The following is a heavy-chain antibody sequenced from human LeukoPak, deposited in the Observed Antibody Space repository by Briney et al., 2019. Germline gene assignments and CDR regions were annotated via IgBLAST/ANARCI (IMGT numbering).Heavy chain of an antibody. CDR1: GYTFTSYY. CDR3: ARDHMGGPFGVGYYYGY. V-gene: IGHV1-46*01. CDR2: INPSGGST. Sequence: ASVKVSCKASGYTFTSYYMHWVRQAPGQGLEWMGIINPSGGSTSYAQKFQGRVTMTRDTSTSTVYMELSSLGSEDTAVYYCARDHMGGPFGVGYYYGYWGQGTLVTVSS. J-gene: IGHJ4*02. D-gene: IGHD3-3*01.